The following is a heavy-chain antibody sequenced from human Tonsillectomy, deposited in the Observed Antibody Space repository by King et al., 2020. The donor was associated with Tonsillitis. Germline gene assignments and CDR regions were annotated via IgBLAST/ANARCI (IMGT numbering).Heavy chain of an antibody. J-gene: IGHJ3*02. CDR1: GYTFTGYY. V-gene: IGHV1-2*02. CDR2: INPNSGGT. D-gene: IGHD2-2*01. Sequence: QLVQSGAEVKKPGASVKVSCKASGYTFTGYYMHWVRQAPGQGLEWMGWINPNSGGTNYAQKFKGRVTMTRDTSISTAYMELSRLRSDDTAVYYCAMRCSSTSCHDAFDIWGQGTMVTVSS. CDR3: AMRCSSTSCHDAFDI.